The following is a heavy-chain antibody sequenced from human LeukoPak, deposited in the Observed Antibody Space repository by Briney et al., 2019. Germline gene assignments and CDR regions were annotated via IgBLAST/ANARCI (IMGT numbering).Heavy chain of an antibody. J-gene: IGHJ4*02. D-gene: IGHD6-19*01. CDR1: GGSISSYY. Sequence: SETLSLTCTVSGGSISSYYWSWIRQPPGKGLEWIGYIYYSGSTNYNPSLKSRVTISVDTSKNQFSLKLSSVTAADTAVYYCARHYSSGWLYYFDYWGQGTLVTVSS. CDR2: IYYSGST. V-gene: IGHV4-59*08. CDR3: ARHYSSGWLYYFDY.